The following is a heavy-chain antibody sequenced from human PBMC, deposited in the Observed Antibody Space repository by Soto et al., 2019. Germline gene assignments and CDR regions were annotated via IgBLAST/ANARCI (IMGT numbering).Heavy chain of an antibody. CDR3: ARVPGYYYYGMDV. D-gene: IGHD2-2*01. J-gene: IGHJ6*02. Sequence: PGESLKISCKGSGYTFTSYWIGWVRQMPGKGLEWMGIIYPGDSDTRYSPSFQGQVTISADKSISTAYLQWSSLKASDTAMYYCARVPGYYYYGMDVWGQGTTVTVSS. V-gene: IGHV5-51*01. CDR2: IYPGDSDT. CDR1: GYTFTSYW.